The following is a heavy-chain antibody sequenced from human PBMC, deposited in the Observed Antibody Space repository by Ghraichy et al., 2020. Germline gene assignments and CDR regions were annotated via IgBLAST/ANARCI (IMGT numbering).Heavy chain of an antibody. Sequence: SQTLSLTCTVSGGSISSSSYYWGWIRQPPGKGLEWIGSIYYSGSTYYNPSLKSRVTISVDTSKNQFSLKLSSVTAADTAVYYCARAPRGGIYYGSGIGSSWFDPWGQGTLVTVSS. J-gene: IGHJ5*02. V-gene: IGHV4-39*07. CDR1: GGSISSSSYY. CDR3: ARAPRGGIYYGSGIGSSWFDP. CDR2: IYYSGST. D-gene: IGHD3-10*01.